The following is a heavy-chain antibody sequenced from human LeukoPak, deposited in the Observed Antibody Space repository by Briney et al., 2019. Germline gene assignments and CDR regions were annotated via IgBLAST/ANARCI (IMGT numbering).Heavy chain of an antibody. D-gene: IGHD3-10*02. CDR2: ISSSSSTI. CDR1: GFTFSSYS. V-gene: IGHV3-48*04. Sequence: PGVSLTLSCAASGFTFSSYSMNWVRQAPGKGLEGVSYISSSSSTIYYADSVKGRFTISRDNAKNSLYLQMNSLRAEDTAVYYCAELGITMIGGVWGKGTTVTISS. CDR3: AELGITMIGGV. J-gene: IGHJ6*04.